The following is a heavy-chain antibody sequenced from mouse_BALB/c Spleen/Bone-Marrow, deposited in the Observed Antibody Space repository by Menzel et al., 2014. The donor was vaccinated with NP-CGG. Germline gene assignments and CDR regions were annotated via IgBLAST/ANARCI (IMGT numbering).Heavy chain of an antibody. CDR2: IDPSNSET. CDR1: GFTFTGTW. J-gene: IGHJ2*01. Sequence: QVQLQQSGPELVRPGASMKLSCKASGFTFTGTWMHWVKQRPEQGLEWIGRIDPSNSETRLNQKFKDKATLNVDKSSNTAYMQLSSLTSEDSAVYYCARGGLLRFFDYWGQGTTLTVSS. V-gene: IGHV1-74*01. CDR3: ARGGLLRFFDY. D-gene: IGHD1-1*01.